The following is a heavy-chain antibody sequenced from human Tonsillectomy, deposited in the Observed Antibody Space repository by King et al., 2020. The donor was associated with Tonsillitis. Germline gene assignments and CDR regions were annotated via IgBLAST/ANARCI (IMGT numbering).Heavy chain of an antibody. CDR3: ARDHRAEPTFGPYYYYMDV. V-gene: IGHV3-21*01. CDR2: ISSSSSYI. Sequence: DVQLVESGGGLVKPGGSLRLSCAASGFTFSSYSMNWVRQAPGKGLEWVSSISSSSSYIYYADSVKGRFTISRDNAKNSLYLQMNSLRAEDTAVYYCARDHRAEPTFGPYYYYMDVWGKGTTVTVSS. CDR1: GFTFSSYS. J-gene: IGHJ6*03. D-gene: IGHD1-14*01.